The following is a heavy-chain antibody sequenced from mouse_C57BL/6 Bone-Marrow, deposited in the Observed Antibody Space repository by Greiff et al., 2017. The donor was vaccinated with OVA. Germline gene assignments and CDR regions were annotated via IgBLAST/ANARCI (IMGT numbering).Heavy chain of an antibody. V-gene: IGHV1-54*01. J-gene: IGHJ3*01. CDR3: ALYGNFAWFAY. Sequence: QVQLKQSGAELVRPGTSVKVSCKASGYAFTNYLIEWVKQRPGQGLEWIGVITTGSGGTNYNEKFKGKATLTADKSSSTAYLQLSSLTSEDSAVYFCALYGNFAWFAYWGQGTLVTVSA. D-gene: IGHD2-1*01. CDR2: ITTGSGGT. CDR1: GYAFTNYL.